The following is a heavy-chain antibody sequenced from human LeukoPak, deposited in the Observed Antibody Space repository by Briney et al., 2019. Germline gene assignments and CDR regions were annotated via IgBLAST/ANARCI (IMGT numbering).Heavy chain of an antibody. CDR3: ASGSTYNWNNWFDP. D-gene: IGHD1-20*01. CDR1: GGTFSRYS. CDR2: IILILGIA. V-gene: IGHV1-69*02. Sequence: ASVTVSCKASGGTFSRYSISWVRQAPGQGLEWMGRIILILGIANYPQKFQGRVTITADKSTSTAYMELSSLRSEDTAVYYCASGSTYNWNNWFDPWGQGTLVTVSS. J-gene: IGHJ5*02.